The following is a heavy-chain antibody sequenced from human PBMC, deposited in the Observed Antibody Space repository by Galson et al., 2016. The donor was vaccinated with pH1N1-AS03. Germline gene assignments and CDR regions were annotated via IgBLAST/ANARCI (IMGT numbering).Heavy chain of an antibody. CDR2: ISGGTDGT. CDR3: AKESSIWSDHFDY. V-gene: IGHV3-23*01. Sequence: SLRLSCAAIGFRFDAHAMSWVRQAPGKGLEWVSAISGGTDGTEYADSVKGRFTISRDNSKNTLFLQMNSLRAEDTAVCYCAKESSIWSDHFDYWGQGILVTVSS. D-gene: IGHD6-13*01. J-gene: IGHJ4*02. CDR1: GFRFDAHA.